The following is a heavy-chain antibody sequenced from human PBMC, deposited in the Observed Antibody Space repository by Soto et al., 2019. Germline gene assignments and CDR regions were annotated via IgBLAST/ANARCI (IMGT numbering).Heavy chain of an antibody. CDR3: ARQGSYYDSKSFGY. D-gene: IGHD3-22*01. V-gene: IGHV5-51*01. CDR1: GYTFINYW. CDR2: IYPGDSET. Sequence: EVELVQSGAEVKKPGESLKISCRGSGYTFINYWVGWVRQMPGKGLEWMGIIYPGDSETKYSPSFQGQVTISADKSISTAYLQWSRLKAPDTAMYYCARQGSYYDSKSFGYWGQGTLVTVSS. J-gene: IGHJ4*02.